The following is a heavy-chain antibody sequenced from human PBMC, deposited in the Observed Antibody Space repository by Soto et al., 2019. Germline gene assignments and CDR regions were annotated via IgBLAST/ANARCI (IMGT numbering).Heavy chain of an antibody. J-gene: IGHJ4*02. D-gene: IGHD6-13*01. CDR2: ISSNGGST. CDR1: GFTFSSYA. CDR3: VKEAGIAPSYYFDY. V-gene: IGHV3-64D*06. Sequence: GGSLRLSCSASGFTFSSYAMHWVRQAPGKGLEYVSAISSNGGSTYYADSVKGRFTISRDNSKNTLYLQMSSLRAEDTAVYYCVKEAGIAPSYYFDYWGQGTMVTVYS.